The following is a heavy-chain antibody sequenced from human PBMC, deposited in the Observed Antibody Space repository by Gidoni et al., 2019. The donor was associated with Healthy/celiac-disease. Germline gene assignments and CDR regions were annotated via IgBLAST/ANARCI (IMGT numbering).Heavy chain of an antibody. Sequence: QLQLQESGPGLVKPSETLSLTCTVSGGSISSRSSYRGWIRQPPGKGLEWLGSIYYSGSTYYNPSLKSRVTISVDTSKNQFSLKLSSVTAADTAVYYCARSYSSGWYFFDYWGQGTLVTVSS. CDR3: ARSYSSGWYFFDY. CDR1: GGSISSRSSY. D-gene: IGHD6-19*01. V-gene: IGHV4-39*01. J-gene: IGHJ4*02. CDR2: IYYSGST.